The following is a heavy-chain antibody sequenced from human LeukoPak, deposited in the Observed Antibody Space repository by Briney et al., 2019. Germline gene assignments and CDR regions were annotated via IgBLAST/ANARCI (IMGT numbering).Heavy chain of an antibody. CDR2: ISIDGATT. D-gene: IGHD5/OR15-5a*01. Sequence: GGSLRLSCAASGFNFSNYWMHWVRQAPGKGLVWVSRISIDGATTSYADSVKGRFTISRDNAKNSLYLQMNSLRAEDTAVYYCAKSTWSTYYFDYWGQGTLVTVSS. CDR1: GFNFSNYW. J-gene: IGHJ4*02. V-gene: IGHV3-74*01. CDR3: AKSTWSTYYFDY.